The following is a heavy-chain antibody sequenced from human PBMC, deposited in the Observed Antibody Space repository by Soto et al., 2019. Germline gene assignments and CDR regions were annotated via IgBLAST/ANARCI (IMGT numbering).Heavy chain of an antibody. CDR3: ARDLGYCSSTSCYPSGWFDP. CDR1: GYTFTSYG. Sequence: GASVKVSCKASGYTFTSYGISWVRQAPGQGLEWMGWISAYNGNTNYAQKLQGRVTMTTDTSTSTAYMELRSLRSDDTAVYYCARDLGYCSSTSCYPSGWFDPWGQGTLVTVSS. J-gene: IGHJ5*02. D-gene: IGHD2-2*01. CDR2: ISAYNGNT. V-gene: IGHV1-18*01.